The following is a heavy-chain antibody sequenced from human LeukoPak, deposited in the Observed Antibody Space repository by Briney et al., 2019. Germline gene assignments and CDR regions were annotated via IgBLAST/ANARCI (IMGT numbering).Heavy chain of an antibody. V-gene: IGHV3-49*04. CDR2: IRSKAYGGTT. D-gene: IGHD3-10*01. Sequence: PGGSLRLSCTASGFTFGDYAMSWVRQAPGKGLEWVGFIRSKAYGGTTEYAASVKGRFTISRDDSKSIAYLQMNSLKTEDTAVYYCTRDVVRSRYYYGSGSYSDYYYYGMDVWGKGTTVTVSS. CDR1: GFTFGDYA. CDR3: TRDVVRSRYYYGSGSYSDYYYYGMDV. J-gene: IGHJ6*04.